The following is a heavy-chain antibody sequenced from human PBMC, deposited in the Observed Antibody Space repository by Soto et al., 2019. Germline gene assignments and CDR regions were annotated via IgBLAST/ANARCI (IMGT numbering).Heavy chain of an antibody. CDR2: ISQRGSA. J-gene: IGHJ4*02. D-gene: IGHD3-10*01. V-gene: IGHV4-4*02. CDR1: GASISSVYW. Sequence: SETLSLTCDVSGASISSVYWWSWVRQSPGKGLEWIGEISQRGSANYRPSLKSRVTMSLDTSKNQFYLKLNSMTAADTAVYYCARHNYGSGITYFDYWGLGTLVTVSS. CDR3: ARHNYGSGITYFDY.